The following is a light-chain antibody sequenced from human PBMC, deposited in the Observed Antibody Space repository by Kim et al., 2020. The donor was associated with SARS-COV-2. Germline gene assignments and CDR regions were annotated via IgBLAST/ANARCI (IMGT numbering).Light chain of an antibody. CDR1: QSVSSSY. Sequence: LSPGQRATLSCRASQSVSSSYLAWYQQNPGQAPRLLIYGASSRATGIPDRFSGSGSGTDFTLTISRLEPEDFAVYYCQQYGSSWTFGQGTKVEIK. V-gene: IGKV3-20*01. CDR2: GAS. CDR3: QQYGSSWT. J-gene: IGKJ1*01.